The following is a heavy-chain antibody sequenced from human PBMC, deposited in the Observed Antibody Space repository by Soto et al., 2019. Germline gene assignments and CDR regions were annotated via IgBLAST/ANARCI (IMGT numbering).Heavy chain of an antibody. CDR2: ISSSGSTI. Sequence: PGGSLRLSCAASGFTFSSYEMNWVRQAPGKGLEWVSYISSSGSTIYYADSVKGRFTISRDNTKNSLYLQMNSLRAEDTAVYYCARSRDGYSFYFYYGMDGWGQGTTVTVSS. V-gene: IGHV3-48*03. J-gene: IGHJ6*02. D-gene: IGHD4-4*01. CDR1: GFTFSSYE. CDR3: ARSRDGYSFYFYYGMDG.